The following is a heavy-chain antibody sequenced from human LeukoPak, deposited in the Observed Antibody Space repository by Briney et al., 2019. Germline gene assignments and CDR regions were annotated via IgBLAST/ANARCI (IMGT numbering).Heavy chain of an antibody. CDR2: INPNSGGT. CDR3: ARDYGGNSDAFDI. CDR1: GYTFTVYY. Sequence: ASVTVSCTASGYTFTVYYMHWVRQAPGQGLEWMGWINPNSGGTNYAQKFQGRVTMTRDTSISTAYMELSRLRSDDTAVYYCARDYGGNSDAFDIWGQGTMVTVSS. J-gene: IGHJ3*02. V-gene: IGHV1-2*02. D-gene: IGHD4-23*01.